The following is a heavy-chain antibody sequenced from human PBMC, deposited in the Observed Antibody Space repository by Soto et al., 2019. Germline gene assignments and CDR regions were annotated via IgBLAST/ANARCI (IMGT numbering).Heavy chain of an antibody. CDR2: INPSGGST. CDR1: GYTFTSYY. D-gene: IGHD1-26*01. Sequence: GASVKVSCKASGYTFTSYYMHWVRQAPGQGLEWMGIINPSGGSTSYAQKLQGRVTMTRDTSTGTVYKELSSLRSEDTAVYYCARGNVGDYYYYYMDVWGKGTTVTVSS. CDR3: ARGNVGDYYYYYMDV. V-gene: IGHV1-46*03. J-gene: IGHJ6*03.